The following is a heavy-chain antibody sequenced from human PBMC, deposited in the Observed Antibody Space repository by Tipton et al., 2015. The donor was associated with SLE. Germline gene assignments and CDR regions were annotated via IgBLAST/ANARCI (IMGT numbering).Heavy chain of an antibody. D-gene: IGHD6-6*01. Sequence: TLSLTCTVSGGSISSYYWSWIRQPPGKGLEWIGYIYYSGSTNYNPSLKSRVTISVDTSKNQFSLKLSSVTAADTAVYYCARGSIAARDAFDIWGQGTMVTVSS. CDR3: ARGSIAARDAFDI. V-gene: IGHV4-59*01. CDR2: IYYSGST. J-gene: IGHJ3*02. CDR1: GGSISSYY.